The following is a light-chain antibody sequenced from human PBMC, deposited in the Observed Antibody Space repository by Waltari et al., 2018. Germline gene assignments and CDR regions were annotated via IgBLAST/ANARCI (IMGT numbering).Light chain of an antibody. CDR1: QSVSNNN. Sequence: EIVLTQSPGTLSLSPGEGTTRSCRASQSVSNNNLAWYQHTPGQAPRLLIYGASSRPTGIPDRFSASGSGTDFTLTISRLEPGDFAMYYCQQYGTSPGTFGQGTKVEIK. V-gene: IGKV3-20*01. J-gene: IGKJ1*01. CDR3: QQYGTSPGT. CDR2: GAS.